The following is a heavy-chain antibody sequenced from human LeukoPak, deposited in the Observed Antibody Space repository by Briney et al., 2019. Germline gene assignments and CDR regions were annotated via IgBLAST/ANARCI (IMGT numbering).Heavy chain of an antibody. V-gene: IGHV4-61*02. D-gene: IGHD3-22*01. CDR3: ARDGYYDSSGYYRTLPFDY. Sequence: SQTLSLTCTVSGGSISSGCYYWSWIRQPAGKGLEWIGRIYTSGSTNYNPSLKSRVTISVDTSKNQFSLKLSSVTAADTAVYYCARDGYYDSSGYYRTLPFDYWGQGTLVTVSS. CDR1: GGSISSGCYY. CDR2: IYTSGST. J-gene: IGHJ4*02.